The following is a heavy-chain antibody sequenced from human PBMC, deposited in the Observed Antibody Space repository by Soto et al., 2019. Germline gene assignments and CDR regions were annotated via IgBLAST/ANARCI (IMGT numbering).Heavy chain of an antibody. CDR3: ARGDPLLWFGEKVYYGMDV. CDR2: IYYSGST. D-gene: IGHD3-10*01. CDR1: GGSISSYY. J-gene: IGHJ6*02. Sequence: QVQLQESGPGLVKPSETLSLTCTVSGGSISSYYWSWIRQPPGKGLEWIGYIYYSGSTNYNPSLKSRVTLSVDTSKTPFSLKLRSGTAADTAVYYCARGDPLLWFGEKVYYGMDVWGQGTTVTVSS. V-gene: IGHV4-59*01.